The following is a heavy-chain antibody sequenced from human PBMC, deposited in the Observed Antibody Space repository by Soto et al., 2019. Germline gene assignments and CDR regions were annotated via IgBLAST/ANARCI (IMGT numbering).Heavy chain of an antibody. J-gene: IGHJ2*01. Sequence: SVKARFTVSGDNAKNSLYLQMNSLRVEDTAIYYCARVVVVVAATRYWYFDLWGRGTLVTVSS. V-gene: IGHV3-11*01. CDR3: ARVVVVVAATRYWYFDL. D-gene: IGHD2-15*01.